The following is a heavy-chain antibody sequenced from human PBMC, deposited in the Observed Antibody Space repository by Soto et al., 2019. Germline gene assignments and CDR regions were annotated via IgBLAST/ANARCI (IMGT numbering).Heavy chain of an antibody. CDR3: AKVATVTTSYYYGMDV. Sequence: PGGSLRLSCAASGFTFSSYAMSWVRQAPGKGLEWVSAISGSGGSTYYADSVKGRFTISRDNSKNTLYLQMNSLRAEDTAVYYCAKVATVTTSYYYGMDVWGQGTTVTVSS. CDR1: GFTFSSYA. D-gene: IGHD4-17*01. CDR2: ISGSGGST. V-gene: IGHV3-23*01. J-gene: IGHJ6*02.